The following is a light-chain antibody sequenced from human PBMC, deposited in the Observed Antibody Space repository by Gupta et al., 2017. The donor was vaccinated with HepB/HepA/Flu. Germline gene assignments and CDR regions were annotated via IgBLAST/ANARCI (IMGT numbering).Light chain of an antibody. CDR2: GAS. CDR3: QQYSTSGLT. V-gene: IGKV3-20*01. CDR1: QTIRNNY. Sequence: IVLTQSPGTLSLSPGERATLSCRASQTIRNNYVAWYQQKPGQAPRLLIYGASSRAIGVPDRFSGSGSGPDFTLIIKRLEPEDSALYYCQQYSTSGLTFGGGTKVDI. J-gene: IGKJ4*01.